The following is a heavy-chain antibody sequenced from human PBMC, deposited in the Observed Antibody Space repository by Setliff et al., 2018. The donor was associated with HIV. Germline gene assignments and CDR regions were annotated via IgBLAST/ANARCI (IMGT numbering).Heavy chain of an antibody. CDR3: ARDGEYVWFDP. CDR1: GGSLTSGNRY. J-gene: IGHJ5*02. Sequence: SETLSLTCTVSGGSLTSGNRYWSWIRQPAGKALEWMGRFQSSGTTNYNPPFKGRITILVDTSKEQCSLKLNSVTAADTAVYYCARDGEYVWFDPWGQGILVTVSS. CDR2: FQSSGTT. D-gene: IGHD3-10*02. V-gene: IGHV4-61*02.